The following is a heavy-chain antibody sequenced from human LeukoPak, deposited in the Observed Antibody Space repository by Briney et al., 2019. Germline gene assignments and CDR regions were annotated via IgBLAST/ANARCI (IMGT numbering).Heavy chain of an antibody. D-gene: IGHD3-22*01. CDR1: VGTFSSYA. V-gene: IGHV1-69*06. CDR2: IIPIFGTA. J-gene: IGHJ4*02. CDR3: ARDRPGYYDSSGYFDY. Sequence: ASVKVSCKASVGTFSSYAISWVRQAPGQGLEWMGRIIPIFGTANYAQKFQGRVTITADKSTSTAYMELSSLRSEDTAVYYCARDRPGYYDSSGYFDYWGQGTLVTVSS.